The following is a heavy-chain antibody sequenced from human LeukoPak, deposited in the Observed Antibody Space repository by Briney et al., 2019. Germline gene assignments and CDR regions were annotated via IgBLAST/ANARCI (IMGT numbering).Heavy chain of an antibody. Sequence: GGSLRLSCAASEFTFSSYEMNWVRQAPGKGLEWVSYISSSGTTIFYADSVKGRFTISRDNAKNSLYLQMNSLRAEDTAVYYCARALYRQHIVVVNAKNYWYFDLWGRGTLVTVSS. CDR2: ISSSGTTI. J-gene: IGHJ2*01. D-gene: IGHD2-21*01. V-gene: IGHV3-48*03. CDR1: EFTFSSYE. CDR3: ARALYRQHIVVVNAKNYWYFDL.